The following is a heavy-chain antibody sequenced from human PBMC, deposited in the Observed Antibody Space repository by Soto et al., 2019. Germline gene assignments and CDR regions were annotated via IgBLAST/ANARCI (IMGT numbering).Heavy chain of an antibody. V-gene: IGHV3-23*01. CDR2: ITGSGGTI. J-gene: IGHJ4*02. D-gene: IGHD2-21*02. Sequence: LGLSCAASGFSFSKYAMIWVRQAPGKGQEWVSGITGSGGTIEYSASVKGRFTISRDNSKNTVYLQMNSLRAGDTAMYYCAKDDVSGDGLWLVSDWGQGTPVTVSS. CDR3: AKDDVSGDGLWLVSD. CDR1: GFSFSKYA.